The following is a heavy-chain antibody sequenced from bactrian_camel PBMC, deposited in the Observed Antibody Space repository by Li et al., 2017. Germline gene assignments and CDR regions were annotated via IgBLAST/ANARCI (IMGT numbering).Heavy chain of an antibody. V-gene: IGHV3S40*01. D-gene: IGHD5*01. J-gene: IGHJ4*01. CDR1: GITSSTYC. Sequence: VQLVESGGDSVPTGGSLRLSCVASGITSSTYCMGWFRLAPGKEREGVAAIWLGDGRQWYAEAVKGRFTISRDNGKNTIYLQMNSLRPEDTAMHHCAADAVVTCVPVALEIIRRTTYYGQGTQVTVS. CDR2: IWLGDGRQ.